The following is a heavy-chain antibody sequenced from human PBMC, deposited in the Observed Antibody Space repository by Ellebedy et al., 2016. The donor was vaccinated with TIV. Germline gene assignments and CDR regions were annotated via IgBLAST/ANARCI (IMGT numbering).Heavy chain of an antibody. CDR2: INHSGST. Sequence: SETLSLXXPVYGGSFSGYYWRWIRQPPGKGLEWIGEINHSGSTNYNPSLKSRVTMSVDTSKNQFSLKLSSVTAADTAVYYCARAELPRHAFDYWGQGTLVTVSS. CDR3: ARAELPRHAFDY. D-gene: IGHD1-26*01. J-gene: IGHJ4*02. V-gene: IGHV4-34*01. CDR1: GGSFSGYY.